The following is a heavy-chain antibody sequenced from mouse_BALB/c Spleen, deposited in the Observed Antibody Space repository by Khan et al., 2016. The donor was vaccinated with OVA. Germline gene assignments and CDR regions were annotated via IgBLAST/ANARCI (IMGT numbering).Heavy chain of an antibody. CDR1: GFTFSTYG. CDR3: ARLAYYYGSEGFAY. D-gene: IGHD1-1*01. J-gene: IGHJ3*01. V-gene: IGHV5-6*01. Sequence: EVELVESGGDLVKPGGSLKLSCAASGFTFSTYGMSWVRQTPDKRLEWVATISSGGSYTYYPDSVKGRFTISRDNAKNTLYLQMSSLKSEDTAMYYCARLAYYYGSEGFAYWGQGTLVTVSA. CDR2: ISSGGSYT.